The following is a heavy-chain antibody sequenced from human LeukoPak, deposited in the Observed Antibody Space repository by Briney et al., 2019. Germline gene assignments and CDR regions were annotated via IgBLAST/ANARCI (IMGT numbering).Heavy chain of an antibody. CDR2: ISASETSI. Sequence: GGSLRLSCAASGFTFSSYAMHWVRQAPGKGLEWVSQISASETSIKYADSVGGRFTISRDNVKNSVYLQMNSLRAEDTAIYYCVRDNLENQWLERSYWGQGTLVTVSS. D-gene: IGHD6-19*01. V-gene: IGHV3-48*01. J-gene: IGHJ4*02. CDR1: GFTFSSYA. CDR3: VRDNLENQWLERSY.